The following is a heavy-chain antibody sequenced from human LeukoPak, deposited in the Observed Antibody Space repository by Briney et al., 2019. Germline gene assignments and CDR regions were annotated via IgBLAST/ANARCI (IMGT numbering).Heavy chain of an antibody. Sequence: ASVKVSCTASGGTFSSYAISWVRQAPGQGLEWMGGIIPIFGTANYAQKFQGRVTITADESTSTAYMELSSLRSEDTAVYYCAITGPGYFDYWGQGTLVTVSS. D-gene: IGHD3-10*01. J-gene: IGHJ4*02. V-gene: IGHV1-69*13. CDR2: IIPIFGTA. CDR3: AITGPGYFDY. CDR1: GGTFSSYA.